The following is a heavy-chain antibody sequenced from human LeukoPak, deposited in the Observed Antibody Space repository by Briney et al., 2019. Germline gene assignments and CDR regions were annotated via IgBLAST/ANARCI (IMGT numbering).Heavy chain of an antibody. CDR2: INHSGST. CDR3: ARGSPVVPAIYYYYYYGMDV. J-gene: IGHJ6*02. CDR1: GGSFSGYY. D-gene: IGHD2-2*01. V-gene: IGHV4-34*01. Sequence: SETLSLTCAVYGGSFSGYYWSWIRQPPGKGLELIGEINHSGSTNYNPSLKSRVTISVDTSKNQFSLKLSSVTAADTAVYYCARGSPVVPAIYYYYYYGMDVWGQGTTVTVSS.